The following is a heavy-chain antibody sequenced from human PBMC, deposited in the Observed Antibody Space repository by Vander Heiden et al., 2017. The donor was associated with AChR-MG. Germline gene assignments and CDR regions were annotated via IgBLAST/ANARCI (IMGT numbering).Heavy chain of an antibody. CDR3: AKDIGPYVMGATTLDY. CDR2: ISWNSGSI. J-gene: IGHJ4*02. CDR1: GFTFDDYA. Sequence: EVQLVESGGGLVQPGRSLRPSCAASGFTFDDYAMHWVRQAPGKGLEWGSGISWNSGSIGYADSVKGRFTISRDNAKNSLYLQMNSLRAEDTALYYCAKDIGPYVMGATTLDYWGQGTLVTVSS. V-gene: IGHV3-9*01. D-gene: IGHD1-26*01.